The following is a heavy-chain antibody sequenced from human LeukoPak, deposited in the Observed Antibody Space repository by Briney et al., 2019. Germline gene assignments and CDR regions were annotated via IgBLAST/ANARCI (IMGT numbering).Heavy chain of an antibody. J-gene: IGHJ5*02. D-gene: IGHD3-22*01. CDR3: ARGGGWLKRWFDP. V-gene: IGHV4-34*01. Sequence: PSETLSLTCAVYGGSFSGYYWSWIRQPPGKRLEWIGEINHSESTNYNPSLKSRVTISVDTSKNQFSLKLSSVTAADTAVYYCARGGGWLKRWFDPWGQGTLVTVSS. CDR1: GGSFSGYY. CDR2: INHSEST.